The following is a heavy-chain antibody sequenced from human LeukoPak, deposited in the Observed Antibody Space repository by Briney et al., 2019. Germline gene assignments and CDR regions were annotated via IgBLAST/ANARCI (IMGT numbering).Heavy chain of an antibody. Sequence: SETLSLTCTVSGGSISSYYWSWIRQPPGKGLEWIGYIYYSGSTNYNPSLKSRVTISVDTSKNQFSLKLSSVTAADTAVYYCARRGDSSSRYMDVWGKGTTVTVSS. CDR2: IYYSGST. V-gene: IGHV4-59*01. CDR3: ARRGDSSSRYMDV. D-gene: IGHD6-13*01. J-gene: IGHJ6*03. CDR1: GGSISSYY.